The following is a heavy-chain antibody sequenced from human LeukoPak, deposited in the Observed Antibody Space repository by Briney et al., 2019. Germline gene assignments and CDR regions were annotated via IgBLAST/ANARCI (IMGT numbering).Heavy chain of an antibody. CDR2: ISISSNYI. Sequence: GGSLRLSCAASGFTFSRYSMNWVRQAPGKGLEWVSSISISSNYIYYPDSLKGRFTISRDNAKNSLYLQINSLRAEDTAVYYCARGSRLGVVGRDAFDIWGQGTMVTASS. CDR1: GFTFSRYS. V-gene: IGHV3-21*01. J-gene: IGHJ3*02. CDR3: ARGSRLGVVGRDAFDI. D-gene: IGHD3-3*01.